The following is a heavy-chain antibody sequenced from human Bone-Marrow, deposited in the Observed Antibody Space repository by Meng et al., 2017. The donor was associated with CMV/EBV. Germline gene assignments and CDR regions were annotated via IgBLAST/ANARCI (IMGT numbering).Heavy chain of an antibody. D-gene: IGHD2-2*01. CDR1: GFTFSSYG. J-gene: IGHJ3*02. V-gene: IGHV3-30*19. Sequence: GGSLRLSCAASGFTFSSYGMHWVRQAPGKGLEWVAVISYDGSNKYYADSVKGRFTISRDNSTNTLYLQMNSLRAEDMAVYYCARDRGYCSSTSCFGAFDIWGQGTMVTVSS. CDR2: ISYDGSNK. CDR3: ARDRGYCSSTSCFGAFDI.